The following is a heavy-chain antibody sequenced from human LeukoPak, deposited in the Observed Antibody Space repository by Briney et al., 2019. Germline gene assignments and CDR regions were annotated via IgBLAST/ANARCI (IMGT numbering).Heavy chain of an antibody. CDR1: GFTFSNYW. CDR2: IKQDETEK. CDR3: ARGRGGYFYTLIDY. Sequence: GGSLRLSCAASGFTFSNYWMYWVRQAPGKGLEWVANIKQDETEKYYVDSVKGRFTISRDNAKNSLYLQMNSLRAEDTAVYYCARGRGGYFYTLIDYWGQGILVTVSS. D-gene: IGHD3-22*01. V-gene: IGHV3-7*01. J-gene: IGHJ4*02.